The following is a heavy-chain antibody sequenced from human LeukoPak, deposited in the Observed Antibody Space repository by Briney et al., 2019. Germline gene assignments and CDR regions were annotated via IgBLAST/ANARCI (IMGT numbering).Heavy chain of an antibody. CDR3: ARENITVDY. CDR2: INTAGSTT. J-gene: IGHJ4*02. V-gene: IGHV3-74*01. CDR1: GFSFSTYW. D-gene: IGHD2/OR15-2a*01. Sequence: GGSLRLSCAASGFSFSTYWMHWVRQAPGKGLVWVSGINTAGSTTIYADSVKGRFTISRDNAKNTLYLQMNSLRAVDTAVYYCARENITVDYWGQGTRVTVSS.